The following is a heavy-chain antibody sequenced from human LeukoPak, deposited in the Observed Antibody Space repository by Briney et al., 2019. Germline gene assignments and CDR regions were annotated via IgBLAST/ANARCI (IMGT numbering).Heavy chain of an antibody. V-gene: IGHV3-13*01. CDR3: ARGGIQVSGIDEFDY. J-gene: IGHJ4*02. D-gene: IGHD6-19*01. Sequence: GGSLRLSCAASGFTFIDYDMHWVRQVIGKGLEWVSAIGIRGYTHYSGSVKGRFTISRENAESSLYLQMNSLRAEDTAVYYCARGGIQVSGIDEFDYWGQGTLVTVSS. CDR1: GFTFIDYD. CDR2: IGIRGYT.